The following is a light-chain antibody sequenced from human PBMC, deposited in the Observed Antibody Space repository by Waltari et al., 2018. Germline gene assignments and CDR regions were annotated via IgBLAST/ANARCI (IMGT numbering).Light chain of an antibody. CDR3: QEANSFPLT. V-gene: IGKV1-12*01. CDR1: QGIRSW. J-gene: IGKJ4*01. Sequence: DIQMTQSPPSVSASAGDRVTITCRASQGIRSWLTWYQQKPGKAPKLLIYAASNLQSGVPSRFSASDSGTEFTLTISSLQPEDVATYYCQEANSFPLTFGGGTKVEI. CDR2: AAS.